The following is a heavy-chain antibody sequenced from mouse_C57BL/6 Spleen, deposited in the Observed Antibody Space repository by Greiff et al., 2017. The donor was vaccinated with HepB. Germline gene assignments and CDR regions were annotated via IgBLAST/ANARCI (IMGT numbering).Heavy chain of an antibody. Sequence: EVQLQQSGPELVKPGASVKISCKASGYTFTDYYMNWVKQSHGKSLEWIGDINPNNGGTSYNQKFKGKATLTVDKSSSTAYMELRSLTSEDSAVYYCAILYYYGSSPWFAYWGQGTLVTVSA. D-gene: IGHD1-1*01. J-gene: IGHJ3*01. CDR2: INPNNGGT. CDR3: AILYYYGSSPWFAY. V-gene: IGHV1-26*01. CDR1: GYTFTDYY.